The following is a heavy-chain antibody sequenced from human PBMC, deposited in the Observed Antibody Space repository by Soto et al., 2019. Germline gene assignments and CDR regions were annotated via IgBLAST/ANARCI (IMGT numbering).Heavy chain of an antibody. J-gene: IGHJ4*02. Sequence: LRLSCAASGFTFSSYAMSWVRQAPGKGLEWVSAISGSGGSTYYADSVKGRFTISRDNSKNTLYLQMNSLRAEDTAVYYCAKEHRITIFGVVITYFDYWGQGTLVTVSS. D-gene: IGHD3-3*01. V-gene: IGHV3-23*01. CDR1: GFTFSSYA. CDR3: AKEHRITIFGVVITYFDY. CDR2: ISGSGGST.